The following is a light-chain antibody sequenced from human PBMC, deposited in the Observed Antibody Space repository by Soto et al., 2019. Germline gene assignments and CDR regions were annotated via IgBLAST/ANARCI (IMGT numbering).Light chain of an antibody. CDR2: GAS. CDR1: QSVSWYLD. CDR3: QQYGSSPWT. J-gene: IGKJ1*01. V-gene: IGKV3-20*01. Sequence: ELVLTQSPATLSLSPGDRATLSCRSSQSVSWYLDLAWYQQKPGQAPRLLIYGASSRATGIPDRFSGSGSGTDFTLTISRLEPEDFAVYYCQQYGSSPWTFGQGTKVDI.